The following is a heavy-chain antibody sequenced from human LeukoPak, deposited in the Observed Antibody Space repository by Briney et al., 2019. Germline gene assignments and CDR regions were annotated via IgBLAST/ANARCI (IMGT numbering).Heavy chain of an antibody. J-gene: IGHJ3*02. Sequence: GGSLRLSCAASGFIFSTCAMSWVRQAPGKGLEWVSTVSGSGVMTYYADSVKGRFTISRDNSKNTLYLQMNSLRAEDTGVYYCAKDRSSSSWFDGSDTWGQGTMVTVSS. D-gene: IGHD6-13*01. CDR2: VSGSGVMT. V-gene: IGHV3-23*01. CDR3: AKDRSSSSWFDGSDT. CDR1: GFIFSTCA.